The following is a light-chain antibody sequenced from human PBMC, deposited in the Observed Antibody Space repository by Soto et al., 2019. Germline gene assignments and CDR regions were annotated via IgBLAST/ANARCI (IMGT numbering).Light chain of an antibody. CDR3: CSYAGSYTVV. Sequence: QSALTQPRSVSGSPGQSVTISCTGTSSDVGGYNYVSWYQQHPGKATKLMIYDVNKRPSGVPDRFSGSKSGNTASLTISGLQAEDEADYCCCSYAGSYTVVFGGGTKVTVL. CDR2: DVN. V-gene: IGLV2-11*01. J-gene: IGLJ2*01. CDR1: SSDVGGYNY.